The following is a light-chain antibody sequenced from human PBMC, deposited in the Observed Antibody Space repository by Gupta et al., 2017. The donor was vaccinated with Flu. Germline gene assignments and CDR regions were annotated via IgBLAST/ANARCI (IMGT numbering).Light chain of an antibody. CDR2: KAS. CDR3: QQYDYYWT. J-gene: IGKJ1*01. V-gene: IGKV1-5*03. CDR1: QSISNR. Sequence: DIQMTQSPSTLSASVGDRVTITCRASQSISNRFAWYQQKAGKPPKILIYKASTLEGGVPSRFSGSGSGTQFTLTISSLQPDDCATYYCQQYDYYWTFGQGTEVEI.